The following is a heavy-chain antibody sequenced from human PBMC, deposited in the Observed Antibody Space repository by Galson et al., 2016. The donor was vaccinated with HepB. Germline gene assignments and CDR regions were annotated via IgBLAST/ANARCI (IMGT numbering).Heavy chain of an antibody. Sequence: SLRLSCAASGFTFSKYSMNWVRQAPGMRLEWVSSSSLSSSYIYYADAVQGRFTISRDNAKNSLYLQMNSLRAEDTAVYYCVRDKEDSSGYFGYWGQGTLVTVAS. J-gene: IGHJ4*02. CDR3: VRDKEDSSGYFGY. CDR2: SSLSSSYI. D-gene: IGHD3-22*01. V-gene: IGHV3-21*01. CDR1: GFTFSKYS.